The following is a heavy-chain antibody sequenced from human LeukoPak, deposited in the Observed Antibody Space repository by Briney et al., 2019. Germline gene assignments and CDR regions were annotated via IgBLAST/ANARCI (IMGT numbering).Heavy chain of an antibody. CDR2: IKQDGSEK. Sequence: GGSLRLSCAASGFTFSSYWMSWVRQAPGKGLEWVANIKQDGSEKYYVDSVKGRFTISRDNAKNSLYLQMNSLRAEDTAVYYCARELVLRYFDWLPAGAFDIWGQGTMVTVSS. V-gene: IGHV3-7*01. CDR1: GFTFSSYW. CDR3: ARELVLRYFDWLPAGAFDI. J-gene: IGHJ3*02. D-gene: IGHD3-9*01.